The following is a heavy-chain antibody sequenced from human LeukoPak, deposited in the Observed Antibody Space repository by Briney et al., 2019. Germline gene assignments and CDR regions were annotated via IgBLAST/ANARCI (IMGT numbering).Heavy chain of an antibody. V-gene: IGHV4-30-4*01. CDR2: IYYSGTT. J-gene: IGHJ4*02. CDR1: GGSISSGDYF. CDR3: TRAYWIGFHFDS. D-gene: IGHD3-3*01. Sequence: SQTLSLTCSVSGGSISSGDYFWTWIRQPPGTGLEYIGYIYYSGTTYCNPSLKSRITMSVDMSANQFSLRLTSVSAADTAVYYCTRAYWIGFHFDSWGQGILVSVSS.